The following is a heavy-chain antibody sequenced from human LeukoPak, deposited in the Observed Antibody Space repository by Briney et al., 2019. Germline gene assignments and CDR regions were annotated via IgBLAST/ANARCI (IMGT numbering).Heavy chain of an antibody. D-gene: IGHD7-27*01. CDR3: ATSLGPLTEY. Sequence: GSLRLSCATSGFGLSSNWMHLVRQTPGKGLVWVSRINSGGSGTSYAASVEGRFTISRDNVKNTLYLQMDSLRAEDTAVYYCATSLGPLTEYWGQGTLVTVSS. J-gene: IGHJ4*02. V-gene: IGHV3-74*01. CDR2: INSGGSGT. CDR1: GFGLSSNW.